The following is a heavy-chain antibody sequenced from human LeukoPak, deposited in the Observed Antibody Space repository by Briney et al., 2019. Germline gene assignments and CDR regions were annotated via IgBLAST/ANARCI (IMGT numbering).Heavy chain of an antibody. D-gene: IGHD4-23*01. CDR1: GFTFRSYT. V-gene: IGHV3-21*01. CDR3: ARDGFGGNPVGYYYYYMDV. J-gene: IGHJ6*03. CDR2: ITSGSSYI. Sequence: GGSLRLSCAASGFTFRSYTMNWVRQAPGKGLEGVSSITSGSSYIYYADSVKGRFSISRDNAKNSLYLQMNSPSAADTAVYYCARDGFGGNPVGYYYYYMDVWGKGTTVTVSS.